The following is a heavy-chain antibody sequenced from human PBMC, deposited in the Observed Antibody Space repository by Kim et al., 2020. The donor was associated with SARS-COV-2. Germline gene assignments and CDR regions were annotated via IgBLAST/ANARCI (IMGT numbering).Heavy chain of an antibody. CDR3: ARGGDYVWGSYRFFDY. D-gene: IGHD3-16*02. Sequence: SRTSRVTISVDTSKNQFSLKLSSVTAADTAVYYCARGGDYVWGSYRFFDYWGQGTLVTVSS. V-gene: IGHV4-34*01. J-gene: IGHJ4*02.